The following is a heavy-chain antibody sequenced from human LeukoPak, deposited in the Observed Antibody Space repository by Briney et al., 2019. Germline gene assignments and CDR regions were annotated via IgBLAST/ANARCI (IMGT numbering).Heavy chain of an antibody. V-gene: IGHV4-38-2*02. Sequence: SETLSLTCTVSGYSISSGYYWGWIRQPPGKGLEWIGSIYHSGSTYYNPSLKSRVTISVDTSKNQFSLKLSSVTAADTAVYYCAGERGHSDYWGQGTLVTVSS. CDR3: AGERGHSDY. CDR1: GYSISSGYY. D-gene: IGHD6-25*01. J-gene: IGHJ4*02. CDR2: IYHSGST.